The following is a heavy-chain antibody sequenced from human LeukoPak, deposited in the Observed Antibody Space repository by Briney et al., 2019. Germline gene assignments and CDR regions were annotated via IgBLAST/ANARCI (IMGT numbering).Heavy chain of an antibody. CDR3: ARDRVAAAGTSRRKYFDY. CDR2: VYTSGST. D-gene: IGHD6-13*01. J-gene: IGHJ4*02. Sequence: PSETLSLTCTVSGGSISSYYWNWIRQPAGKGLEWIGRVYTSGSTNYNPSLKSRVTMSVDTSKNQFSLKLSSVTAADTAVYYCARDRVAAAGTSRRKYFDYWGQGTLVTVSS. CDR1: GGSISSYY. V-gene: IGHV4-4*07.